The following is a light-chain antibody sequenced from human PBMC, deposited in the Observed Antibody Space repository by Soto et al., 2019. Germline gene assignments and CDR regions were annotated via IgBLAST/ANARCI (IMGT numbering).Light chain of an antibody. V-gene: IGLV1-44*01. Sequence: QPVLTQPPSASGTPGQRVAISCSGSNSNIGSHTVNWYQQLPGTAPKLLIYSNDQRPSGVPDRFSGSKSGTSASLAISGLQSEDEADYYCATWDDSLNGWVFGGGTKLTVL. CDR3: ATWDDSLNGWV. J-gene: IGLJ3*02. CDR2: SND. CDR1: NSNIGSHT.